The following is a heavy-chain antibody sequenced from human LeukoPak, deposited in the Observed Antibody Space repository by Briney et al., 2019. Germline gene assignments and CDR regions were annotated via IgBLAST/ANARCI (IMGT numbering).Heavy chain of an antibody. D-gene: IGHD4-11*01. CDR2: IYSGGST. CDR3: AGHDYSNRRPDY. CDR1: GFTVSSNY. Sequence: GGSLRLSCAASGFTVSSNYMSWVRQAPGKGLEWVSVIYSGGSTYYADSVKGRFTISRDNSKSTLYLQMNSLRAEDTAVYYCAGHDYSNRRPDYWGQGTLVTVSS. J-gene: IGHJ4*02. V-gene: IGHV3-53*01.